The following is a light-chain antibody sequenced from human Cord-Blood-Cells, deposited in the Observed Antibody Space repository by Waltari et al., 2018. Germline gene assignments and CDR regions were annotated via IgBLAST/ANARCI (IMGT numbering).Light chain of an antibody. J-gene: IGLJ3*02. CDR3: SSYTSSSIWV. CDR2: DVS. V-gene: IGLV2-14*01. CDR1: SSDVGGYNY. Sequence: QSALTQPASVSGSPGQSITISCTGTSSDVGGYNYVSWYQQHPGKAPKLMIYDVSKRPSGVSNRFSGSKSGNTASLTISRLQAEDEADYYCSSYTSSSIWVFGGGTKLTVL.